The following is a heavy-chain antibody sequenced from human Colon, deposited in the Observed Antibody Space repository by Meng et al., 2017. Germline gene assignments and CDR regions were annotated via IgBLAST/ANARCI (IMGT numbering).Heavy chain of an antibody. CDR3: GTTDINYCLIHY. Sequence: QMQLRESGPGLVKPSGTLSLTCAVSGVSISTTNWWTWFRQSPGKGLEWIGEIAHTGRTNYNRSLKSRVTVSMDKSKNHFSLNVTSVTAADTAVYYCGTTDINYCLIHYWGQGTLVTVSS. D-gene: IGHD1/OR15-1a*01. V-gene: IGHV4-4*02. CDR1: GVSISTTNW. CDR2: IAHTGRT. J-gene: IGHJ4*02.